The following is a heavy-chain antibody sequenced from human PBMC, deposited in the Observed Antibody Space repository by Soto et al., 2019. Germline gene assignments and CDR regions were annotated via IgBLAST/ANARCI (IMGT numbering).Heavy chain of an antibody. J-gene: IGHJ4*02. CDR1: GESFSGY. D-gene: IGHD5-12*01. CDR3: ARHRSGAYDFDY. V-gene: IGHV4-34*01. Sequence: QVQLQQWGAGLLKPSETLSLTCAVSGESFSGYWSWIRQPPGKGLEWIGEINHGGVTVYNPSLKSRVSISVDTSNEQLSLRLISVTAADTAVYYCARHRSGAYDFDYWGQGTLVTVSS. CDR2: INHGGVT.